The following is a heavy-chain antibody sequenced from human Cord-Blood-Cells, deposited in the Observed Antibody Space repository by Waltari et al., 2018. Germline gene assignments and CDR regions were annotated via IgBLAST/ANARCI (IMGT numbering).Heavy chain of an antibody. D-gene: IGHD2-8*01. CDR1: GGSFSGYY. CDR2: INHSGST. Sequence: QVQLQQWGAGLLKPSETLSLTCAVYGGSFSGYYWSWIRQPPGKGLEWIGEINHSGSTNYNPSLQSRVTISVVTAKNQFSLKLSSVTAADTAVYYCARGAVLMVYAIGAFDIWGQGTMVTVSS. CDR3: ARGAVLMVYAIGAFDI. J-gene: IGHJ3*02. V-gene: IGHV4-34*01.